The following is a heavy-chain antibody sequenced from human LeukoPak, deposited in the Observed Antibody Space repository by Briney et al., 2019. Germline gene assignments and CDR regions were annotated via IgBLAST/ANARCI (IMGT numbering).Heavy chain of an antibody. CDR3: ARHNDGYFVSRGFDY. V-gene: IGHV4-34*01. D-gene: IGHD3-22*01. CDR2: INHSGST. Sequence: SETLSLTCAVYGGSFSGYYWSWIRQPPGKGLEWIGEINHSGSTNYNPSLKSRVTISVDASKNQFSLKLSSVTAADTAVYYCARHNDGYFVSRGFDYWGQGTLVTVSS. CDR1: GGSFSGYY. J-gene: IGHJ4*02.